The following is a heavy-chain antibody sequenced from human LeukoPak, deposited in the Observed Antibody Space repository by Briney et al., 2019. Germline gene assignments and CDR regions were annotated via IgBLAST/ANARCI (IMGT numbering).Heavy chain of an antibody. J-gene: IGHJ4*02. Sequence: PGGALILSCAACGVTGNSYGLNLGRQAPRKRLEWVSSITINSNYIYYAYSVEGRFTIFRDNDKNSLYLQMNSLRDEDRAVYYCARAMGSSGWYGYWGQGTLVTVSS. CDR2: ITINSNYI. CDR3: ARAMGSSGWYGY. CDR1: GVTGNSYG. D-gene: IGHD6-19*01. V-gene: IGHV3-21*01.